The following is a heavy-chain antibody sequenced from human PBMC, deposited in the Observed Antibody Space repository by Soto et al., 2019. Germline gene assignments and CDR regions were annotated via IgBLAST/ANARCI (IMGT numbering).Heavy chain of an antibody. Sequence: EVQLVESGGGLVQPGGSLRLSCAASGFTFSSYWMSWVRQAPGKGLEWVANIKQDGSEKYYVDSVKGRFTISRDNAKNSLCLQMNSLRAEDTAVYYCARVRCSSTSCYGNDAFDIWGQGTMVTVSS. CDR3: ARVRCSSTSCYGNDAFDI. V-gene: IGHV3-7*01. CDR2: IKQDGSEK. D-gene: IGHD2-2*01. J-gene: IGHJ3*02. CDR1: GFTFSSYW.